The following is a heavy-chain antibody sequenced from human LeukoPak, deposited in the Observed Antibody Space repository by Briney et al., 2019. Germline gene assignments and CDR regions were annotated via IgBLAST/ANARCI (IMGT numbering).Heavy chain of an antibody. CDR2: INPSGGST. V-gene: IGHV1-46*01. D-gene: IGHD3-3*01. CDR1: GYTFTSYY. J-gene: IGHJ4*02. Sequence: ASVKVSCKASGYTFTSYYMHWVRQAPGQGLEWMGIINPSGGSTSYAQKFQGRVTITRDTSTSTVYMELSSLRSEDTAVYYCARTGGVATPFDYWGQGTLVTVSS. CDR3: ARTGGVATPFDY.